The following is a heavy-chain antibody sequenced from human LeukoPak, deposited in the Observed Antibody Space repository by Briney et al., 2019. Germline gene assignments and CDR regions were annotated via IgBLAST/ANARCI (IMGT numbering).Heavy chain of an antibody. V-gene: IGHV3-48*03. J-gene: IGHJ4*02. CDR1: GLTFSSYE. D-gene: IGHD3-9*01. CDR2: ISTSGSTR. Sequence: PGGSLRLSCAASGLTFSSYEMNWVRQAPGKGLEWVSYISTSGSTRYYADSVKGRFTMSRDNAKNSLYLQMNSLRAEDTAVYYCAREVVHNILTGSYNFFDHWGQGTLVTVSS. CDR3: AREVVHNILTGSYNFFDH.